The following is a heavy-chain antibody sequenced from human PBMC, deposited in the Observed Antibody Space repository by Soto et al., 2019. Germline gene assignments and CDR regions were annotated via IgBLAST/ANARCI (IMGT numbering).Heavy chain of an antibody. Sequence: SETLSLTCTVSGGSISSYYWSWIRQPPGKGLEWIGYIYYSGSTNYNPSLKSRVTISVDTSKNQFSLKLSSVTAADTAVYYCARQVAVYRFDYWGQGTLVTVS. CDR3: ARQVAVYRFDY. CDR1: GGSISSYY. CDR2: IYYSGST. J-gene: IGHJ4*02. D-gene: IGHD5-12*01. V-gene: IGHV4-59*08.